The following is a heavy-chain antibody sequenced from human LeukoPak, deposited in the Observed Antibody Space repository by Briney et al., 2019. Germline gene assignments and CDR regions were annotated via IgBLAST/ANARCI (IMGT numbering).Heavy chain of an antibody. V-gene: IGHV3-11*01. D-gene: IGHD3-22*01. CDR1: GFTFSDYY. Sequence: GGSLRPSCAASGFTFSDYYMSWIRQAPGKGLEWVSYISSSGSTIYYADSVKGRFTISRDNAKNSLYLQMNSLRAEDTAVYYCARDRYYYDSSGYYYNAFDIWGQGTMVTVSS. CDR2: ISSSGSTI. CDR3: ARDRYYYDSSGYYYNAFDI. J-gene: IGHJ3*02.